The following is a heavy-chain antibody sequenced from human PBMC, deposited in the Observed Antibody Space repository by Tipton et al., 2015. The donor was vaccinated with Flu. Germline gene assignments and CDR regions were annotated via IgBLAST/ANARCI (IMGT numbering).Heavy chain of an antibody. V-gene: IGHV4-38-2*01. CDR3: ARGRGEFIVVVPAKSWFDP. CDR1: GYSISSGYY. D-gene: IGHD2-2*01. CDR2: IYHSGST. Sequence: TLSLTCAVSGYSISSGYYWGWIRQPPGKGLEWIGSIYHSGSTYYNPSLKSRVTISVDTSKNQFSLKLSSVTAADTAVYYRARGRGEFIVVVPAKSWFDPWGQGTLVTVSS. J-gene: IGHJ5*02.